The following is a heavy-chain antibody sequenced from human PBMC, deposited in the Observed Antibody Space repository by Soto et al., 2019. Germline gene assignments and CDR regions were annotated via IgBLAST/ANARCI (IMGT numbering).Heavy chain of an antibody. CDR1: GYTFTSYY. CDR2: INPSGGST. D-gene: IGHD3-10*01. J-gene: IGHJ6*02. Sequence: ASVKVSCKASGYTFTSYYMHWVRQAPGQGLEWMGIINPSGGSTSYAQKFQGRVTMTRDTSTSTVYMELSSLRSEDTAVYYCARTLWFGELWDYYYGMDVWGQGTTVTVSS. V-gene: IGHV1-46*01. CDR3: ARTLWFGELWDYYYGMDV.